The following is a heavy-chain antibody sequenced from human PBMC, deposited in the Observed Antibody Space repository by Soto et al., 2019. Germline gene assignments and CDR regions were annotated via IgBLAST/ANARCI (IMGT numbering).Heavy chain of an antibody. J-gene: IGHJ4*01. D-gene: IGHD6-19*01. Sequence: TGGSLKLSCAASGFIFGNFWMSWVRQAPGKGLEWVANIKQDGSEKYYVDSVKGRFTLSRDNAKNSLHLQMNSLKAEDTAMYLCARVVYSNGWISDYWGQGTLVTVSS. CDR3: ARVVYSNGWISDY. CDR2: IKQDGSEK. V-gene: IGHV3-7*01. CDR1: GFIFGNFW.